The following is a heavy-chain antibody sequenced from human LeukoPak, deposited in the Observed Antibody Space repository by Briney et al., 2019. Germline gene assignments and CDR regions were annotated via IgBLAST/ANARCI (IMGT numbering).Heavy chain of an antibody. CDR2: IYYSGST. CDR3: ARAVVVPAAILFDY. CDR1: GGSISSGDYY. D-gene: IGHD2-2*01. V-gene: IGHV4-30-4*01. J-gene: IGHJ4*02. Sequence: PSQTLSLTCTVSGGSISSGDYYWSWIRQPPGKGLEWIGYIYYSGSTYYNPSLKSRVTISVVTSKNQFSLKLSSVTAADTAVYYCARAVVVPAAILFDYWGQGTLVTVSS.